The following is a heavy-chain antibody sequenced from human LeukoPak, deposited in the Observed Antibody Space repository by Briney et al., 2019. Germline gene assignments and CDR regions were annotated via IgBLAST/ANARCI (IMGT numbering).Heavy chain of an antibody. Sequence: GGSLRLSCAASGFTFSSYGMHWVRQAPGKGLEWVSAISGSGGSTYYADSVKGRFAISRDNSKNTLYLQMNSLRAEDTAVYYCAKALVVVITTRAFDIWGQGTMVTVSS. J-gene: IGHJ3*02. CDR3: AKALVVVITTRAFDI. D-gene: IGHD3-22*01. CDR1: GFTFSSYG. V-gene: IGHV3-23*01. CDR2: ISGSGGST.